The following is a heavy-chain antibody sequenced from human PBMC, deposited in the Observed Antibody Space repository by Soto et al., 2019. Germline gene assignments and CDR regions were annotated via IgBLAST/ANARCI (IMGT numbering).Heavy chain of an antibody. CDR3: AKDLLYYYGSGSYSDGMDV. CDR1: GFTFSSYS. J-gene: IGHJ6*02. Sequence: GSLRLSCAASGFTFSSYSMNWVRQAPGKGLEWVSYISSSSSTIYYADSVKGRFTISRDNAKNSLYLQMNSLRDEDTAVYYCAKDLLYYYGSGSYSDGMDVWGQGTTVTVSS. V-gene: IGHV3-48*02. D-gene: IGHD3-10*01. CDR2: ISSSSSTI.